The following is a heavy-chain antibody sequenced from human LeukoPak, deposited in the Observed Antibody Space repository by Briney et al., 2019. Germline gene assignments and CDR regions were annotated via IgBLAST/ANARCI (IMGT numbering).Heavy chain of an antibody. CDR2: IYPGDSDT. J-gene: IGHJ3*02. Sequence: GESLKISCQTFGFTFATNWIGWVRQMPGKGLDCLGVIYPGDSDTRYSPSFQGQVTISADKSISTAYLLWSSLKASDTAIYYCARGAHGSGFDIWRQGTMVTVSS. CDR3: ARGAHGSGFDI. D-gene: IGHD1-26*01. CDR1: GFTFATNW. V-gene: IGHV5-51*01.